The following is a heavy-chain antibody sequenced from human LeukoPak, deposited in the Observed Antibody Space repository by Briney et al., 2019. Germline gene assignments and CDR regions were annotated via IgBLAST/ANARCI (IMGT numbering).Heavy chain of an antibody. V-gene: IGHV1-2*02. J-gene: IGHJ4*02. CDR2: INPDSGGT. CDR3: AREHDWGDFDY. D-gene: IGHD3-9*01. Sequence: ASVKVSCKASGYTFTDAYIHWVRQAPGQGLEWMGWINPDSGGTNYAQKFQGRVTMTRDTSITTVYMELSSLRSDDTAVYYCAREHDWGDFDYWGLGTLVTVSS. CDR1: GYTFTDAY.